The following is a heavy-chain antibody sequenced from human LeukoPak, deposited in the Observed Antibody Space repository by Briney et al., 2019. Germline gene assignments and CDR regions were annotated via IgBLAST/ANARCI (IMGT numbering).Heavy chain of an antibody. J-gene: IGHJ4*02. CDR2: IKQDGSEK. V-gene: IGHV3-7*05. Sequence: GGSLRLSCAASGFTFSNYWMNWVRQAPGKGLEWVANIKQDGSEKYYVDSVKGRFTISRDNAKNSLYLQMNSLRAEDTAVYYCAGGPRWLVEYWGQGTLVTVSS. CDR1: GFTFSNYW. D-gene: IGHD6-19*01. CDR3: AGGPRWLVEY.